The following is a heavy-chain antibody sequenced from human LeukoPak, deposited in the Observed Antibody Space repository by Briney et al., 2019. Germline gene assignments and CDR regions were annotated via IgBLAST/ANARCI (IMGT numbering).Heavy chain of an antibody. V-gene: IGHV3-21*01. D-gene: IGHD1-26*01. CDR1: GFTFSSYS. J-gene: IGHJ4*02. CDR2: ISSSSSYI. Sequence: PGGSLRLSCAASGFTFSSYSMNWVRQAPGKGLEWVSSISSSSSYIYYADSVKGRFTISRDNAKNSLYLQMNSLRAEDTAVYYCARDPTPPQYARIVGATPPDYWGQGTLVTVSS. CDR3: ARDPTPPQYARIVGATPPDY.